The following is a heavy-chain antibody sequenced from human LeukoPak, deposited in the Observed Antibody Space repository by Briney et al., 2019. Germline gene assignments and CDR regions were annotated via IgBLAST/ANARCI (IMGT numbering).Heavy chain of an antibody. CDR2: INHSGST. J-gene: IGHJ6*02. D-gene: IGHD3-3*01. CDR3: ARGRNYDFWSGYPPRGYYYGMDI. Sequence: PSETLSLTCAVYGGSFSGYYWSWIRQPPGKGLEWIGEINHSGSTNNNPSLKSRVTISVDTSKNQFSLKLSSVTAADTAVYYCARGRNYDFWSGYPPRGYYYGMDIWGQGTTVTVSS. CDR1: GGSFSGYY. V-gene: IGHV4-34*01.